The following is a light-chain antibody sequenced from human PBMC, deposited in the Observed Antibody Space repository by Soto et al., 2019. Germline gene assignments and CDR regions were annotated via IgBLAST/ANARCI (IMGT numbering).Light chain of an antibody. CDR1: QSVHNY. Sequence: VVLKHSPATLSLTLGDRAALSCKASQSVHNYLAWYQQKPGQAPRLLIYGASNRAAGIPARFSGSGSGTDFTLTITSLEPEDFAVYYCQQRSNWPPITFGQGTLLEIK. V-gene: IGKV3-11*01. CDR3: QQRSNWPPIT. CDR2: GAS. J-gene: IGKJ5*01.